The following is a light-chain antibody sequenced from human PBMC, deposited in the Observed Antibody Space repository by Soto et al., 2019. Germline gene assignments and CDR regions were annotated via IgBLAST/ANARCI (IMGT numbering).Light chain of an antibody. Sequence: SYELTQPPSVSVSPGQTASITCSGDKLGDKYACWYQQKPGQSPVLVIYQESKRPSGIPERFSGSNSGNTATLTISGTQAMDEADYYCQAWDSSPVVFGGGTQLTVL. CDR1: KLGDKY. V-gene: IGLV3-1*01. CDR2: QES. CDR3: QAWDSSPVV. J-gene: IGLJ2*01.